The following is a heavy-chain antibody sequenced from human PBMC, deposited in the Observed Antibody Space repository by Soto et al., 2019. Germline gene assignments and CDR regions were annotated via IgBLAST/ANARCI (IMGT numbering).Heavy chain of an antibody. Sequence: AVKVSCKASGGNFSSYAISWVLQAPGQGLEWMGGIIPIFGTANYAQKFQGRVTITADESTSTAYMELSSLRSEDTAVYYCARICSSTSCYTGLMGYYYGMDVWGQGTTVTVSS. D-gene: IGHD2-2*02. CDR2: IIPIFGTA. J-gene: IGHJ6*02. CDR3: ARICSSTSCYTGLMGYYYGMDV. CDR1: GGNFSSYA. V-gene: IGHV1-69*13.